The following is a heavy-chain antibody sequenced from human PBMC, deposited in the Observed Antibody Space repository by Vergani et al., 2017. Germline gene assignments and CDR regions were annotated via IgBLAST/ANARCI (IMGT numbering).Heavy chain of an antibody. CDR1: GYISPNYW. J-gene: IGHJ5*02. V-gene: IGHV5-51*01. Sequence: EVPLVQSGAEVKKPGVSLKISCKVSGYISPNYWIGWVRQMPGKGLEWMGMIYPGDSDTRYSPSFQGQVTISADKSISTAYLRWSSLKASDTAMYYCARRHFPTISGGFDPWGQGTLVTVSS. CDR3: ARRHFPTISGGFDP. CDR2: IYPGDSDT. D-gene: IGHD3-3*01.